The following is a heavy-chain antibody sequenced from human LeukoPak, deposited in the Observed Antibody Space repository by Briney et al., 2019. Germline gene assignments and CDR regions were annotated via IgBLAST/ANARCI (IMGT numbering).Heavy chain of an antibody. CDR2: IYYSGST. D-gene: IGHD3-3*01. Sequence: SETLSLTCTVSGGSISSYYWSWIRQPPGKGLEWIGYIYYSGSTNYNPSLKSRVTISVDTSKNQFSLKLSSVTAADTAVYYCARNAPVDYDFWSGFHANWFDPWGQGNLVTVSS. CDR3: ARNAPVDYDFWSGFHANWFDP. V-gene: IGHV4-59*01. J-gene: IGHJ5*02. CDR1: GGSISSYY.